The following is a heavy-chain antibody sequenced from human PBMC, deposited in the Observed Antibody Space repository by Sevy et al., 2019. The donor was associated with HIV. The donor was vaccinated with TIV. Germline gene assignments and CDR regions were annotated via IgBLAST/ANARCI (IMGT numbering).Heavy chain of an antibody. CDR3: VRERARSITFDI. CDR2: VSFDGGGK. Sequence: GESLKISCEASGFTFNNFPIHWVRQAPGKGLEWVGVVSFDGGGKYYADSVRGRFTVSRDNSKNTIYLQLNSLRAEDTAVYYCVRERARSITFDIWGQGTLVTVSS. D-gene: IGHD3-16*01. CDR1: GFTFNNFP. J-gene: IGHJ3*02. V-gene: IGHV3-30-3*01.